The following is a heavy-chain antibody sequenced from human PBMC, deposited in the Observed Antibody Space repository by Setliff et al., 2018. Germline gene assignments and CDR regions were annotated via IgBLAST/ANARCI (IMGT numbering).Heavy chain of an antibody. Sequence: SGGSLRLSCAASGFTFSSYWMSWVRQAPGKGLMWVSRMHSDDRSITYADSVKGRFTISRDNARNMLYLQMNSLRAEDTAVYYCVRVGGNYFPLDYWGLGTLVTVSS. CDR1: GFTFSSYW. J-gene: IGHJ4*02. CDR2: MHSDDRSI. V-gene: IGHV3-74*03. CDR3: VRVGGNYFPLDY. D-gene: IGHD1-26*01.